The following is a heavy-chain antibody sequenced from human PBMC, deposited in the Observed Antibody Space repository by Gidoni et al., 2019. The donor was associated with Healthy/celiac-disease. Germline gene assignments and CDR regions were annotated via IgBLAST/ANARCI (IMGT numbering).Heavy chain of an antibody. CDR3: ARIVAAAGQGNWFDP. CDR2: IYYSGST. D-gene: IGHD6-13*01. J-gene: IGHJ5*02. CDR1: GGSISSYY. V-gene: IGHV4-59*12. Sequence: QVQLQESGPGLVKPSETLSLTCTVSGGSISSYYWSWIRQPPGKGLEWIGYIYYSGSTNYNPSLKSRVTISVDTSKNQFSLKLSSVTAADTAVYYCARIVAAAGQGNWFDPWGQGTLVTVSS.